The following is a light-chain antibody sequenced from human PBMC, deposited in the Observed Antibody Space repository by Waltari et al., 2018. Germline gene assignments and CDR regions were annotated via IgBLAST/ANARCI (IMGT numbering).Light chain of an antibody. CDR3: QQRSNWPPLT. Sequence: EIVLTQSPATLSLSPGDSATLSCRASQSIRDFLAWYQHKPGQAPRLLIYNAAVRATDTPARFSGSGSGTDFTLTISSLEPEDFAVYYCQQRSNWPPLTFGGGTKVEIK. J-gene: IGKJ4*01. CDR1: QSIRDF. CDR2: NAA. V-gene: IGKV3-11*01.